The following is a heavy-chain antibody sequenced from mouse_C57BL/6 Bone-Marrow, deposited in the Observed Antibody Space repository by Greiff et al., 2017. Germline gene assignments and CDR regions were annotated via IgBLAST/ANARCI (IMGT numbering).Heavy chain of an antibody. CDR1: GYAFSSSW. D-gene: IGHD3-2*02. CDR2: IYPGDGDT. CDR3: ARGQLRLPGPFAY. V-gene: IGHV1-82*01. J-gene: IGHJ3*01. Sequence: VQLQQSGPELVKPGASVKISCKASGYAFSSSWMNWVKQRPGKGLEWIGRIYPGDGDTNYNGKFKGKATLTADKSSSTAYMQLSSLTSGDSAVYFCARGQLRLPGPFAYWGQGTLVTVSA.